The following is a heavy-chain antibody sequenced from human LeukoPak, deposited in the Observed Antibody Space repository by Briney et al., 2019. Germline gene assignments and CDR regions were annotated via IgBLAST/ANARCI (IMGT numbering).Heavy chain of an antibody. D-gene: IGHD7-27*01. CDR3: ARVGHYSNWGTQWFDP. Sequence: PSETLSLTCTVSGASISSTIYYWSWIRQPPGKGLEWIGTAYYTGGTYYNPSLNRRVTISVDTSKNQFSLKLTSVTAADTAVYFCARVGHYSNWGTQWFDPWGRGTLVTVPS. J-gene: IGHJ5*02. CDR2: AYYTGGT. V-gene: IGHV4-39*07. CDR1: GASISSTIYY.